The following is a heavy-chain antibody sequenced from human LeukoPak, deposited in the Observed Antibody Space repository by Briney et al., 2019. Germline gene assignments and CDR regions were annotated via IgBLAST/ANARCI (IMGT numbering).Heavy chain of an antibody. D-gene: IGHD2-21*02. CDR3: TSCGGDCYSGFDY. J-gene: IGHJ4*02. Sequence: GGSLRLSCAASGFTFSGSAMHWVRQASGKGLEGVGRIRSKANSYATAYAASVKGRFTISRDDSKNTAYLQMNSLKTEDTAVYYCTSCGGDCYSGFDYWGQGTLVTVSS. CDR1: GFTFSGSA. CDR2: IRSKANSYAT. V-gene: IGHV3-73*01.